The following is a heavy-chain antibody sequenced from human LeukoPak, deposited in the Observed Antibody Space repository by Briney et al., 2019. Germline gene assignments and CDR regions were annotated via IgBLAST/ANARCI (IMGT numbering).Heavy chain of an antibody. CDR1: GGSFSGYY. D-gene: IGHD3-3*01. V-gene: IGHV4-34*01. CDR3: AREGYDFWSGYAGGWFDP. J-gene: IGHJ5*02. Sequence: SETLSLTCAVYGGSFSGYYWSWIRQPPGKGPEWIGEINHSGSTNYNPSLKSRVTISVDTSKNQFSLKLSSVTAADTAVYYCAREGYDFWSGYAGGWFDPWGQGTLVTVSS. CDR2: INHSGST.